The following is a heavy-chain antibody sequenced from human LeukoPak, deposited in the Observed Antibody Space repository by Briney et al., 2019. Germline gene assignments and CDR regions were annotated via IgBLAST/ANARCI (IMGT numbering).Heavy chain of an antibody. CDR3: ARHRLQLWPPYNWFDP. D-gene: IGHD5-18*01. J-gene: IGHJ5*02. CDR1: GGSISSYY. V-gene: IGHV4-39*01. CDR2: IYYSGST. Sequence: PSETLSLTCTVSGGSISSYYWGWIRQPPGKGLEWIGSIYYSGSTYYNPSLKSRVTISVDTSKNQFSLKLSSVTAADTAVYYCARHRLQLWPPYNWFDPWGQGTLVTVSS.